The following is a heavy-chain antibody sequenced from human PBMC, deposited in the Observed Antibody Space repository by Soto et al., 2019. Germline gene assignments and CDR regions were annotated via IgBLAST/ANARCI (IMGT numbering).Heavy chain of an antibody. CDR2: ISYDGNYE. Sequence: QVQLVESGGGVVQPGRSLRLSCAASGFTFSNYPLHWVRQAPGKGLEWVAVISYDGNYEYYADSVKGRITISRDNSKNTLFLQMNSLRVDDTAVYYCARASVAGTWGYYLDYWGQGALVTVSS. CDR3: ARASVAGTWGYYLDY. V-gene: IGHV3-30-3*01. J-gene: IGHJ4*02. D-gene: IGHD6-19*01. CDR1: GFTFSNYP.